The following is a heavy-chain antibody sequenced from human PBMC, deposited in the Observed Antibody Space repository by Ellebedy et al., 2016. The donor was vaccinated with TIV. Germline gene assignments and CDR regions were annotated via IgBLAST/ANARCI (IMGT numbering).Heavy chain of an antibody. Sequence: SETLSLTXTVSGGSISSGGYYWSWIRQHPGKGLEWIGYIYYSGSTYYNPSLKSRVTISVDTSKNQFSLKLSSVTAADTAVYYCARVRGGYYFDYWGQGTLVTVSS. J-gene: IGHJ4*02. CDR1: GGSISSGGYY. D-gene: IGHD3-16*01. CDR3: ARVRGGYYFDY. CDR2: IYYSGST. V-gene: IGHV4-31*03.